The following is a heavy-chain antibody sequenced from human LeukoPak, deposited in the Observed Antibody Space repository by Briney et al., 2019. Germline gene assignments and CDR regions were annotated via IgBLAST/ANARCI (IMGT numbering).Heavy chain of an antibody. J-gene: IGHJ4*02. V-gene: IGHV4-39*01. CDR1: GDSISSSSSY. CDR2: IYYSGST. D-gene: IGHD3-22*01. Sequence: SETLSLTCTVSGDSISSSSSYWGWIRQPPGKGLEWIGSIYYSGSTYYNTSLKSRVTISVDTSKNQFSLKLNSVTAADTAVYYCARRRYDASGYYPSRGRYFDYWGQGTLVTVSS. CDR3: ARRRYDASGYYPSRGRYFDY.